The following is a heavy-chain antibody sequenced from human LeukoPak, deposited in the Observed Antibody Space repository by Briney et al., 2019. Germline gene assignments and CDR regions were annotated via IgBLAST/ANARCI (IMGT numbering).Heavy chain of an antibody. V-gene: IGHV1-8*01. CDR3: ARGVAGIYFDY. CDR1: GYTFTSYD. Sequence: ASVKVSCKASGYTFTSYDVNWVRQATGQGLEWMGWMNPNTGNTGYAQRFQGRVTITRDTSASTAYMELSSLRSEDTAVYYCARGVAGIYFDYWGQGTLVTVSS. D-gene: IGHD6-19*01. CDR2: MNPNTGNT. J-gene: IGHJ4*02.